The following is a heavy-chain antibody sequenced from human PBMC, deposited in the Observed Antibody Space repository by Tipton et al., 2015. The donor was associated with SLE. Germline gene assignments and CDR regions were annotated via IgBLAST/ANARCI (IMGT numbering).Heavy chain of an antibody. Sequence: SLRLSCAASGFTFSDYSMNWVRQAPGKGLEWVASISYSSEYIYYADSVKGRFTISRDNAYSSLYLQMNSLRAEDTAVYYCARDDEVEYCSGGSCYPVEYFQHWGQGTLVTVSS. CDR3: ARDDEVEYCSGGSCYPVEYFQH. CDR2: ISYSSEYI. CDR1: GFTFSDYS. J-gene: IGHJ1*01. V-gene: IGHV3-21*01. D-gene: IGHD2-15*01.